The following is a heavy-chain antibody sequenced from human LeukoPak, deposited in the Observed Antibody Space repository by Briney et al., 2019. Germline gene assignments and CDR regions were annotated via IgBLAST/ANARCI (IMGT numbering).Heavy chain of an antibody. J-gene: IGHJ4*02. D-gene: IGHD3-10*01. CDR3: AREAATLVRGVIGY. CDR2: IWYDGSTK. CDR1: GFAFNSYG. Sequence: PGGSLRLSCAASGFAFNSYGMHWVRQAPGKGLEWVAVIWYDGSTKYYADSVKGRFTISRDNSKNTLYLQMNSLRAEDTAVYYCAREAATLVRGVIGYWGQGTLVTVSS. V-gene: IGHV3-33*01.